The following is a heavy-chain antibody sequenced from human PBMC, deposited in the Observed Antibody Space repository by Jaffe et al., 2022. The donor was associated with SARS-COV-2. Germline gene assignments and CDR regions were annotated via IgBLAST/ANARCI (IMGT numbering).Heavy chain of an antibody. J-gene: IGHJ5*02. D-gene: IGHD5-12*01. CDR3: ARGGSRPGLRNRCFDP. CDR2: INHSGST. CDR1: GGSFSGYY. Sequence: QVQLQQWGAGLLKPSETLSLTCAVYGGSFSGYYWSWIRQPPGKGLEWIGEINHSGSTNYNPSLKSRVTISVDTSKNQFSLKLSSVTAADTAVYYCARGGSRPGLRNRCFDPWGQGTLVTVSS. V-gene: IGHV4-34*01.